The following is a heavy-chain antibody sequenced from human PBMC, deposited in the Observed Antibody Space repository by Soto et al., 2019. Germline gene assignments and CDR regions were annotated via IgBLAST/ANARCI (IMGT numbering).Heavy chain of an antibody. CDR3: ATQIGLHGVSRSFDY. J-gene: IGHJ4*02. V-gene: IGHV5-51*01. CDR2: TFPGGSDT. D-gene: IGHD4-17*01. Sequence: GESLKSSCKGSGYSFNNYWIAWVRQMPGKGLEWMGITFPGGSDTVYSPSFQGQVTISVDRSINTAYLQRSGLKASDTARYYCATQIGLHGVSRSFDYWGQVPLVTVSS. CDR1: GYSFNNYW.